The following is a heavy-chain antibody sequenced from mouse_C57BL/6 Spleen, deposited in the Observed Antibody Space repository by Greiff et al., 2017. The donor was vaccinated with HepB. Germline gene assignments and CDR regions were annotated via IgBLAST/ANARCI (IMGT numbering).Heavy chain of an antibody. J-gene: IGHJ4*01. Sequence: EVQLQQSGPELVKPGASVKISCKASGYTFTDYYMNWVKQSHGKSLEWIGDINPNNGGTSYNQKFKGKATLTVDKSSSTAYMELRSLTSEDSEVYYCASAYYYYVYYYAMDYWGQGTSVTVSS. D-gene: IGHD2-4*01. CDR1: GYTFTDYY. CDR3: ASAYYYYVYYYAMDY. V-gene: IGHV1-26*01. CDR2: INPNNGGT.